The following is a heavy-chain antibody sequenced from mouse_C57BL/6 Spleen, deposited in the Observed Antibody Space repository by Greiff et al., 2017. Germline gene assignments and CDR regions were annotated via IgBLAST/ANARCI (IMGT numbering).Heavy chain of an antibody. V-gene: IGHV1-82*01. CDR2: IYPGDGDT. J-gene: IGHJ2*01. CDR3: ARTYYSNYVDFDY. Sequence: VQLQQSGPELVKPGASVKISCKASGYAFSSSWMNWVKQRPGKGLEWIGRIYPGDGDTNYNGKFKGKATLTADKSSSTAYMQLSSLTSEDSAVYFCARTYYSNYVDFDYWGQGTTLTVSS. D-gene: IGHD2-5*01. CDR1: GYAFSSSW.